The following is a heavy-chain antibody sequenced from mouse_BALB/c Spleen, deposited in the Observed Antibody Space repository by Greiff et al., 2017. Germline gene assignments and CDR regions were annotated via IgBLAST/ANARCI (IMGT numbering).Heavy chain of an antibody. CDR1: GFSLTGYG. CDR3: ARGYYDYLYAMDY. J-gene: IGHJ4*01. D-gene: IGHD2-4*01. CDR2: IWGDGST. Sequence: QVQLKESGPGLVAPSQSLSITCTVSGFSLTGYGVNWVRQPPGKGLEWLGMIWGDGSTDYNSALKSRLSISKDNSKSQVFLKMNSLQTDDTARYYCARGYYDYLYAMDYWGQGTSVTVSS. V-gene: IGHV2-6-7*01.